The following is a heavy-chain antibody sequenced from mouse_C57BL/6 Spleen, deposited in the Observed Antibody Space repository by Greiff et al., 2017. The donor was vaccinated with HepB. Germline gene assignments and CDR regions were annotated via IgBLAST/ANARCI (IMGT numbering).Heavy chain of an antibody. Sequence: EVKLVESGGDLVKPGGSLKLSCAASGFTFSSYGMSWVRQTPDKRLEWVATISSGGSYTYYPDSVKGRFTISRDNATNTLYLQMSSLKSEDTAMYSCARERAGTDLYYVDYWGQGTTLTVSS. CDR1: GFTFSSYG. V-gene: IGHV5-6*01. J-gene: IGHJ2*01. CDR2: ISSGGSYT. CDR3: ARERAGTDLYYVDY. D-gene: IGHD3-3*01.